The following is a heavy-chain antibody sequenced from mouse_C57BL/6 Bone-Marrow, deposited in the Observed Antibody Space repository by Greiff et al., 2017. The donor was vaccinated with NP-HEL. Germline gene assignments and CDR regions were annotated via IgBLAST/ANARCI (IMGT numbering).Heavy chain of an antibody. CDR1: EYEFPSHD. V-gene: IGHV5-2*01. Sequence: EVKVVESGGGLVQPGESLKLSCESNEYEFPSHDMSWVRKTPEKRLELVAAINSDGGSPYYPDTLERRFIISRDNTKKTLYLQMGSLRSEDTAVYYCARQGYGGFAYWGQGTLVTVSA. J-gene: IGHJ3*01. D-gene: IGHD1-1*02. CDR3: ARQGYGGFAY. CDR2: INSDGGSP.